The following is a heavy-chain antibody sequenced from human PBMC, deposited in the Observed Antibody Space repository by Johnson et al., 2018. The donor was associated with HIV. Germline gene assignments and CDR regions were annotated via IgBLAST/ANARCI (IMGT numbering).Heavy chain of an antibody. D-gene: IGHD1-26*01. V-gene: IGHV3-11*04. Sequence: QVQLVESGGGVVQHGGSLRLSCAASGFTFSDYYMSWIRQAPGKGLEWVSYISSSGSTIYYADSVKGRFTISRDNAKNSLYLQVNSLRAEDTAVYYCARSYSRWDDVFDIWGQGTMVTVSS. CDR2: ISSSGSTI. CDR3: ARSYSRWDDVFDI. CDR1: GFTFSDYY. J-gene: IGHJ3*02.